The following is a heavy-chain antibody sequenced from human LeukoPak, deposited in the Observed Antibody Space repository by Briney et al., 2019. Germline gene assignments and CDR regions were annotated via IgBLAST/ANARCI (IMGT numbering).Heavy chain of an antibody. CDR1: GYTFTSYD. D-gene: IGHD1-26*01. Sequence: ASVKVSCKASGYTFTSYDINWVRQATGQGLEWMGWMNPNSGNTGYAQKFQGRVNITRNTSISTAYMELSSLRSEDTAVYYCARGPKWELELYAFDIWGQGTTVTVSS. V-gene: IGHV1-8*03. J-gene: IGHJ3*02. CDR2: MNPNSGNT. CDR3: ARGPKWELELYAFDI.